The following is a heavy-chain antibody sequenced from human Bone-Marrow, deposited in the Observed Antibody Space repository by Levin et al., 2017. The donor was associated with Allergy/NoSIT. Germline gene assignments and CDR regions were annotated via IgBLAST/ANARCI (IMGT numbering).Heavy chain of an antibody. CDR1: GGSVSSSSNY. CDR2: IYYTGST. D-gene: IGHD3-16*01. J-gene: IGHJ4*02. V-gene: IGHV4-39*01. CDR3: VRVDGGGNYFDS. Sequence: SETLSLTCTVSGGSVSSSSNYWGWIRQSPAKGLEWIGSIYYTGSTYYNPSLKSRVTISVDTSKNQFSLKLTLVTAADTALYYCVRVDGGGNYFDSWGQGTLVTVSS.